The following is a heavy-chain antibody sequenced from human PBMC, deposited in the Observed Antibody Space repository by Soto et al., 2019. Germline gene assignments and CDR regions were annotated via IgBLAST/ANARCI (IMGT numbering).Heavy chain of an antibody. CDR2: IYYSGNT. CDR1: GGSISSGDYN. V-gene: IGHV4-30-4*01. CDR3: ARDVIRATTLRNAMDV. D-gene: IGHD2-21*01. J-gene: IGHJ6*02. Sequence: QVQRQESGPGLVKPSQTLSLTCTVSGGSISSGDYNWNWIRQPPGKGLEWIGYIYYSGNTYYNPSLKSRVTISVDTSNNQFSLKLSSVTAADTAVYYCARDVIRATTLRNAMDVWGQGTTVTVSS.